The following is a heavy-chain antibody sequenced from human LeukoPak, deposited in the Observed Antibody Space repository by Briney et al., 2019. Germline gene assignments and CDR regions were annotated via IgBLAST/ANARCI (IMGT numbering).Heavy chain of an antibody. CDR2: ISGSGGTT. CDR3: AKDGPGSGWSGGMDV. CDR1: GFTFSSYA. Sequence: PGGSLRLSCAASGFTFSSYAMSWVRQAPGKGLEWVSAISGSGGTTYYADPVKGRFTISRDNSKKTLYLQMNSLRAEDTAVYYCAKDGPGSGWSGGMDVWGQGTTVTVSS. D-gene: IGHD6-19*01. J-gene: IGHJ6*02. V-gene: IGHV3-23*01.